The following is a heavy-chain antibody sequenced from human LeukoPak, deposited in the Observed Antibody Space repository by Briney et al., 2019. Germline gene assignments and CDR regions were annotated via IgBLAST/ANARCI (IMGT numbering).Heavy chain of an antibody. Sequence: SETLSLTCAVSGGSISSGGYSWSWIRQPPGKGLEWIGYIYHSGSTYYNPSLKSRVTISVDRSKNQFSLKLSSVTAADTAVYYCARARITGTTGAFDIWGQGTMATVSS. CDR2: IYHSGST. CDR3: ARARITGTTGAFDI. CDR1: GGSISSGGYS. D-gene: IGHD1-20*01. J-gene: IGHJ3*02. V-gene: IGHV4-30-2*01.